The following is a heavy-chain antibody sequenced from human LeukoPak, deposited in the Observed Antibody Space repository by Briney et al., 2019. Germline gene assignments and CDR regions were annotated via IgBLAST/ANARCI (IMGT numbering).Heavy chain of an antibody. CDR1: GFTFDDYA. CDR3: AKGYCSSSSCQFGDY. Sequence: GRSLRLSCAASGFTFDDYAMHWVRQAPGKGLEWVSGISWNSGRIGYADSVKGRFTISRDNAKNSLYLQMNSLRAEDMALYYCAKGYCSSSSCQFGDYWGQGTLVTVSS. J-gene: IGHJ4*02. CDR2: ISWNSGRI. V-gene: IGHV3-9*03. D-gene: IGHD2-2*01.